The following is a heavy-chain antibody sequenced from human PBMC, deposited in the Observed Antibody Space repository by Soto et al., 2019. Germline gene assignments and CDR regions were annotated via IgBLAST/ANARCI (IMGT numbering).Heavy chain of an antibody. CDR2: IFYLGSS. J-gene: IGHJ5*02. V-gene: IGHV4-39*01. CDR1: GDSIISSDFY. D-gene: IGHD2-15*01. Sequence: PSETLSLTCTVSGDSIISSDFYWGWVRQPPGKGLEWIGSIFYLGSSYYNPSLKSRVTMSVDTSKNQFSLRLRSVTAADTALYFCARHSYALRKNNCFDPWGQGIMVTVSS. CDR3: ARHSYALRKNNCFDP.